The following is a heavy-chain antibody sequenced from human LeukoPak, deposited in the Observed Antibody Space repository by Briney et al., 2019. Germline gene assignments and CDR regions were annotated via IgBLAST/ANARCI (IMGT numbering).Heavy chain of an antibody. V-gene: IGHV1-8*02. J-gene: IGHJ4*02. CDR3: ARGRGVNYGGNYFFDY. Sequence: ASVKVSCKASGGTFSSYAISWVRQAPGQGLEWMGWMNPNSGNTGYAQKFQGRVTMTRDTSISTAYMELSSLRSEDTAVYYCARGRGVNYGGNYFFDYWGQGTLVTVSS. D-gene: IGHD4-23*01. CDR2: MNPNSGNT. CDR1: GGTFSSYA.